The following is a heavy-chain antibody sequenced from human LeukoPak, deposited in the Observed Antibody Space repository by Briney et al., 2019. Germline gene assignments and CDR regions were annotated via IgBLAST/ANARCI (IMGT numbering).Heavy chain of an antibody. J-gene: IGHJ3*02. V-gene: IGHV4-59*01. CDR3: ARAHDDYYYDSSGYYPWAFDT. Sequence: SEDLSLPLTVPGGPIKKCYWHWPRQPPAKGLERLGHSHYRGSTKYNPSLKSRATITEDTSKNPFSLKLSSGTAADTAVYYCARAHDDYYYDSSGYYPWAFDTWGQGTMVTVSS. CDR1: GGPIKKCY. CDR2: SHYRGST. D-gene: IGHD3-22*01.